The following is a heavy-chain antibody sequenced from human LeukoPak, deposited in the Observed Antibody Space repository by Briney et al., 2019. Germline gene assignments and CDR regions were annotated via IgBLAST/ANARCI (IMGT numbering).Heavy chain of an antibody. Sequence: PGGSLRLSCAASGFTFSSYEMNWVRQAPGKGLEWVSYISNGGSTIYYADSVKGRFTISRDNSKNTLYLQMNSQRAEDTAVYYCAKDYGVVGATFLDYWGQGTLVTVSS. D-gene: IGHD1-26*01. CDR3: AKDYGVVGATFLDY. CDR1: GFTFSSYE. J-gene: IGHJ4*02. V-gene: IGHV3-48*03. CDR2: ISNGGSTI.